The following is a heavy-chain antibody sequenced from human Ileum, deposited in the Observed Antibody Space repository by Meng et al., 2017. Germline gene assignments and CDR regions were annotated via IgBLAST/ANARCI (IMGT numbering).Heavy chain of an antibody. V-gene: IGHV4-34*01. CDR1: GGSFSGYY. J-gene: IGHJ4*02. Sequence: QVKLQRWGAGLLKPSEPLSLTCAVYGGSFSGYYWSWIRQPPGKGLEWIGEINHSGSTNYNPSLKSRVTISVDTSKNQFSLKLSSVTAADTAVYYCARGGGRYGPDFDYWGQGTLVTVSS. D-gene: IGHD3-10*01. CDR3: ARGGGRYGPDFDY. CDR2: INHSGST.